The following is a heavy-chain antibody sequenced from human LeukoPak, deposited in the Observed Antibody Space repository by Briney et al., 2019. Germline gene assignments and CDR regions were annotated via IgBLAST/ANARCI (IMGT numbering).Heavy chain of an antibody. CDR2: ISGSGDST. V-gene: IGHV3-23*01. J-gene: IGHJ6*03. Sequence: GGSLRLSCAASGFTFSRDVMNWVRQAPGKGLEWVSAISGSGDSTYYADSVKGRFTISRDNSKNMLYLQMNSLRVEDTAVYYCAKDEAYYDFWSSGRYYYYMDVWGEGTTVTVSS. CDR3: AKDEAYYDFWSSGRYYYYMDV. D-gene: IGHD3-3*01. CDR1: GFTFSRDV.